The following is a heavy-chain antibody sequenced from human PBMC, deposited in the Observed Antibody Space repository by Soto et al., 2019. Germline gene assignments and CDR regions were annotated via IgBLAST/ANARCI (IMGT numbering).Heavy chain of an antibody. Sequence: GGSLRLSCAASGFTFSSYGMHWVRQAPGKGLEWVAVISYDGSNKYYADSVKGRFTISRDNSKNTLYLQMNSLRAEDTSVYYCAKDPTPFWSGYYPGGFDYWGQGTLVTVSS. CDR2: ISYDGSNK. V-gene: IGHV3-30*18. CDR1: GFTFSSYG. CDR3: AKDPTPFWSGYYPGGFDY. J-gene: IGHJ4*02. D-gene: IGHD3-3*01.